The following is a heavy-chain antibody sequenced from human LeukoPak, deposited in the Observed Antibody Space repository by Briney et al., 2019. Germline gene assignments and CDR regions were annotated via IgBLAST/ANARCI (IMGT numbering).Heavy chain of an antibody. CDR1: GYTFTSYG. J-gene: IGHJ3*02. D-gene: IGHD3-3*01. CDR3: ARDVRFLEWLARKDAFDI. CDR2: ISAYNGNT. Sequence: ASVKVSCKASGYTFTSYGISWVRQAPGQGLEWMGWISAYNGNTNYAQKLQGRVTMTTDTSTSTAYMELRSLRSDDTAVYYCARDVRFLEWLARKDAFDIWGQGTMVTVSS. V-gene: IGHV1-18*01.